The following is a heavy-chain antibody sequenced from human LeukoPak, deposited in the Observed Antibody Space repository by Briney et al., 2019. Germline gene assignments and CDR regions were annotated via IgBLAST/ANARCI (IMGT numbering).Heavy chain of an antibody. D-gene: IGHD2-15*01. V-gene: IGHV4-30-4*01. CDR3: ARGVRGRKWYYFDS. J-gene: IGHJ4*02. CDR1: GDSITNGDYY. CDR2: IYHSGST. Sequence: PSETLSLTCNVSGDSITNGDYYWTWIRQSPGEGLEWLGYIYHSGSTLYLPSLESRLSLSVDTSKNQFSLTLTSVTAADSAVFYCARGVRGRKWYYFDSWGRGTLVTVSS.